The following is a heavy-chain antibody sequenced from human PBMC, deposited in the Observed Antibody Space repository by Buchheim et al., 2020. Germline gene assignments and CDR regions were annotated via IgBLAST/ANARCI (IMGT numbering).Heavy chain of an antibody. CDR2: ISYDGSNK. D-gene: IGHD2-15*01. Sequence: QVQLVESGGGVVQPARSLRLSCAASGFTFSSYAMHWVRQAPGKGLEWVAVISYDGSNKYYADSVKGGFTIFRDNSKKTLYLQMNSLRDDDTAVYYCARDLVAIGTDGMDVWGQGTT. CDR3: ARDLVAIGTDGMDV. V-gene: IGHV3-30-3*01. CDR1: GFTFSSYA. J-gene: IGHJ6*02.